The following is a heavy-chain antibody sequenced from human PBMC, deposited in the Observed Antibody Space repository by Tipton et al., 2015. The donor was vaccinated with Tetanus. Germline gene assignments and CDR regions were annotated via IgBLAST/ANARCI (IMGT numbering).Heavy chain of an antibody. CDR2: IYYSGST. Sequence: LRLSCTVSGGSISSYYWSWIRQLPGKGLEWIGYIYYSGSTNYNPSLKSRVTIPVDTSKNQFSLKLSSVTAADTAVYYCARDPGYNNGWGSTWGQGTLVTVSS. D-gene: IGHD6-25*01. J-gene: IGHJ5*02. CDR3: ARDPGYNNGWGST. CDR1: GGSISSYY. V-gene: IGHV4-59*01.